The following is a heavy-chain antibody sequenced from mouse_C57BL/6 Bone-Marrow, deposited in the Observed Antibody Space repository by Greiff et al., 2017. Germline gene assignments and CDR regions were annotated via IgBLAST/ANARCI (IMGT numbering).Heavy chain of an antibody. J-gene: IGHJ2*01. CDR1: GYTFTSYW. Sequence: VQLQQPGAELVRPGSSVKLSCKASGYTFTSYWMDWVKQRPGQGLEWIGNIYPSDSETHYNQKFKDKATLTVDKSSSTAYMQLSSLTSEDSAVYYCARVRDYYGSSYEDYWGQGTTLTVSS. CDR3: ARVRDYYGSSYEDY. V-gene: IGHV1-61*01. CDR2: IYPSDSET. D-gene: IGHD1-1*01.